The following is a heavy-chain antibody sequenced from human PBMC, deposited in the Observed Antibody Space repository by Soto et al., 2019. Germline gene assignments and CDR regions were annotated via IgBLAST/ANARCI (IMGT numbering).Heavy chain of an antibody. CDR3: ARVPGVGAFDI. D-gene: IGHD3-10*01. J-gene: IGHJ3*02. CDR1: GVSISSYY. CDR2: IYYSGST. V-gene: IGHV4-59*01. Sequence: ASETLSLTCPFSGVSISSYYWSWIRQPPGKGLEWIGYIYYSGSTNYNPSLKSRVTISVDTSRNQFSLKLSSVTAADTAVYYCARVPGVGAFDIWGQGTMVTVSS.